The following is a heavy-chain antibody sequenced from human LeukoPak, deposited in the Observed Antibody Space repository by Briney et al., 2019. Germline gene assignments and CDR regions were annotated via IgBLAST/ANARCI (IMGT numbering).Heavy chain of an antibody. CDR3: ARERAYSSGWSGDFDY. Sequence: GGSLRLFCAASGFSFSIYGMSWVRQTPGKGLEWVSGISGSGGNTYYTDSVKGRFTISRDNTKNTLYLQMNSLRAEDTAVYYCARERAYSSGWSGDFDYWGQGTLVTVSS. V-gene: IGHV3-23*01. CDR2: ISGSGGNT. J-gene: IGHJ4*02. D-gene: IGHD6-19*01. CDR1: GFSFSIYG.